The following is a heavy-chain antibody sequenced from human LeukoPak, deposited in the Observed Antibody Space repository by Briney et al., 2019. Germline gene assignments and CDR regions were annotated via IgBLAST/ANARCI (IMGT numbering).Heavy chain of an antibody. CDR3: ARDYSRANWDWYFDL. J-gene: IGHJ2*01. Sequence: ASVKVSCKASGYTFTGYYMHWVRQAPGQGLEWMGWINPNSGGTNYAQKFQGRVTMTRDTSISTAYMELSRLRSDDTAVYYCARDYSRANWDWYFDLWGRGTLVTVSS. CDR1: GYTFTGYY. V-gene: IGHV1-2*02. D-gene: IGHD7-27*01. CDR2: INPNSGGT.